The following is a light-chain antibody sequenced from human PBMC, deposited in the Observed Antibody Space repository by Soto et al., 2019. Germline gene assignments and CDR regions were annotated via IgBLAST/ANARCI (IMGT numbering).Light chain of an antibody. CDR2: AAS. CDR1: QSISSY. CDR3: QQCNNGPPWT. V-gene: IGKV1-39*01. J-gene: IGKJ1*01. Sequence: EIQMTQSPSSMSSSVVGRVTITCRASQSISSYLNWYQQKPGKAPKLLIYAASSLQSGVPSRFSGSGSGTDFTLTISSLQPEDFAVYYCQQCNNGPPWTFGQGTNVDIK.